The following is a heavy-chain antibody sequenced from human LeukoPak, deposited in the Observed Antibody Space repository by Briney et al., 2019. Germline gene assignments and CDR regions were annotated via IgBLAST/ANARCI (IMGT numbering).Heavy chain of an antibody. J-gene: IGHJ5*02. V-gene: IGHV4-39*07. CDR3: ARDLPYDFWSGYRQARFDP. D-gene: IGHD3-3*01. CDR2: IYYSGST. Sequence: SETLSLTCTVSGGSISSSSYYWGWTRQPPGKGLEWIGSIYYSGSTYYNPSLKSRVTISVDTSKNQFSLKLSSVTAADTAVYYCARDLPYDFWSGYRQARFDPWGQGTLVTVSS. CDR1: GGSISSSSYY.